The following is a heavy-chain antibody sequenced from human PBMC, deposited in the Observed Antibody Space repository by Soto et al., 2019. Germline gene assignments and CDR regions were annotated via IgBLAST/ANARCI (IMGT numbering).Heavy chain of an antibody. CDR1: RLTLKDLS. CDR2: FDPEDGET. D-gene: IGHD3-3*01. J-gene: IGHJ4*02. V-gene: IGHV1-24*01. Sequence: GVPAKATWQVPRLTLKDLSMHSPQHAQGKGLEWMGGFDPEDGETIYAQKFQGRVTMTEDTSTDTAYMELSSLRSEDTAVYYCAKGYYDFWSGYYTFEFWGQGTLVTVSS. CDR3: AKGYYDFWSGYYTFEF.